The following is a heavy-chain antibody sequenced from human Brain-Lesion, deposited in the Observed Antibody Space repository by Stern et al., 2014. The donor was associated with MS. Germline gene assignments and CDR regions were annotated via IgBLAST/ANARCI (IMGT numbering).Heavy chain of an antibody. V-gene: IGHV4-4*02. CDR1: GGSISSSNW. Sequence: QVQLQESGPGLVKPSGTLSLTCAVSGGSISSSNWWSWVRQSPGKGLEWIGESDHSGSTIYNPSLKSRVTVSVDKSKNRFSLNLRFGTAADTAVYFCARFPASRPHVFDSWGQGTLVTVSS. J-gene: IGHJ4*02. CDR2: SDHSGST. CDR3: ARFPASRPHVFDS. D-gene: IGHD6-13*01.